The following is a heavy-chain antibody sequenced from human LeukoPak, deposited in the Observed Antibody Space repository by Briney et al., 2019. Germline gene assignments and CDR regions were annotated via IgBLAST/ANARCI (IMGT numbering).Heavy chain of an antibody. V-gene: IGHV4-30-4*08. CDR1: GGSISRGDYY. CDR3: ARVYYDSSNYYYVLS. Sequence: SETLSLTCSVSGGSISRGDYYWSWIRQPPGKGLEWIGYIYYSGSTYYNPSLKSRVTISVETSKNQFSLRLSSVTAADTAVYYCARVYYDSSNYYYVLSWGQGTLVTVSS. CDR2: IYYSGST. J-gene: IGHJ4*02. D-gene: IGHD3-22*01.